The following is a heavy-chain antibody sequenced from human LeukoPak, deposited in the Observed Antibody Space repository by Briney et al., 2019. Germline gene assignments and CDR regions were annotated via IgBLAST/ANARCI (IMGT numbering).Heavy chain of an antibody. V-gene: IGHV1-18*01. J-gene: IGHJ3*02. CDR1: SYTLTNYG. CDR3: ARDQDPGAFDI. Sequence: ASGKVSCKASSYTLTNYGISWVRQAPGQGLEWMGWISAYNGNTNYAQNLQGRVTMTTDTSTNTAYMELRSLRSDDTAVYYCARDQDPGAFDIWGQGTMVTVRS. CDR2: ISAYNGNT.